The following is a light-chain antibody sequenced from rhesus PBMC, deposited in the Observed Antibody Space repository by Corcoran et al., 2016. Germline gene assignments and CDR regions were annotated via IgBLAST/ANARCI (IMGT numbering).Light chain of an antibody. CDR2: KTS. V-gene: IGKV1-74*01. CDR3: QHGFGSPCT. Sequence: DIQMTQSPSSLSAYVGDRVTITCRASETVYSYVNCYQQKPGKAPKLLIYKTSSLQSGVPSRFSGRGSGTDFTFTISSLQPEDVATYYYQHGFGSPCTFGQGTKVEIK. J-gene: IGKJ2*01. CDR1: ETVYSY.